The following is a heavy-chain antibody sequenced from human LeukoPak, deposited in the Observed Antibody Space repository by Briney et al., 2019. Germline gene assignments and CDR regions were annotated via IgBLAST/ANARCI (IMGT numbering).Heavy chain of an antibody. D-gene: IGHD6-19*01. J-gene: IGHJ4*02. CDR2: IYTSGST. Sequence: PSETLSLTCTLSGGSIGSYYWSWIRQPAGKGLEWIGRIYTSGSTSYNPSLKSRVTMSVDTSKNQFSLKLSSVTAADTAVYYCARVNRGAVAYFDYWGQGTLVTVSS. V-gene: IGHV4-4*07. CDR3: ARVNRGAVAYFDY. CDR1: GGSIGSYY.